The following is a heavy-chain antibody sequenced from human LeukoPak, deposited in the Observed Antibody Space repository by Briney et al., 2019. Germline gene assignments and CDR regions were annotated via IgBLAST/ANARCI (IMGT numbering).Heavy chain of an antibody. V-gene: IGHV4-30-4*01. CDR2: IYYSGST. Sequence: SETLSLTCTVSGASISSYYWSWIRQPPGKGLEWIGYIYYSGSTYYNPSLKSRVTISVDTSKNQFSLKLSSVTAADTAVYYCARVRRGGAFDIWGQGTMVTVSS. CDR1: GASISSYY. D-gene: IGHD2-15*01. J-gene: IGHJ3*02. CDR3: ARVRRGGAFDI.